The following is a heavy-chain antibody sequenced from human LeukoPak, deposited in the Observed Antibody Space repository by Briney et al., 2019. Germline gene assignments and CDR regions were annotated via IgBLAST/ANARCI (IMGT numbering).Heavy chain of an antibody. V-gene: IGHV4-38-2*01. D-gene: IGHD3-10*01. CDR3: ASYYASGVSAYNYYGMDV. CDR1: GHSISTGYY. Sequence: SETLSLTCAVSGHSISTGYYWRWIRQPPGKGLEWIGSMSHNRGTYYNPSLKSRVTISMDTSKNQISLRLTSVTAADTAVYYCASYYASGVSAYNYYGMDVWGKGTTVTVSS. CDR2: MSHNRGT. J-gene: IGHJ6*04.